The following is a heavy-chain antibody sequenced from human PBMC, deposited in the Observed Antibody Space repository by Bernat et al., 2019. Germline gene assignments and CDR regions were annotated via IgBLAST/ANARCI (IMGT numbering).Heavy chain of an antibody. Sequence: QVQLVESGGGVVQPGRSLRLSCAASRFTFSSYGMHWVRQAPGKGLEWVAVIWYDGSNKYYADSVKGRFTISRDNSKNTLYLQMNSLRAEDTAVYYCGRTYSGSDFFSKYYYYGVDVWGQGTTVTVSS. D-gene: IGHD1-26*01. J-gene: IGHJ6*02. CDR1: RFTFSSYG. CDR3: GRTYSGSDFFSKYYYYGVDV. V-gene: IGHV3-33*01. CDR2: IWYDGSNK.